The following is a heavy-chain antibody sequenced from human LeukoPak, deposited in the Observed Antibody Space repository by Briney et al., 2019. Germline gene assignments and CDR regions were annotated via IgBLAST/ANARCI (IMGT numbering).Heavy chain of an antibody. D-gene: IGHD6-13*01. CDR2: ISWNSGSI. V-gene: IGHV3-9*01. Sequence: GGSLRLSCAASGFTFDDYAMHWVRHAPGKGLEWVSGISWNSGSIDYADSVKGRFTISRDNAKNSLYLQMNSLGAEDTALYYCAKAHEQLVGPFDYWGQGTLVTVSS. J-gene: IGHJ4*02. CDR3: AKAHEQLVGPFDY. CDR1: GFTFDDYA.